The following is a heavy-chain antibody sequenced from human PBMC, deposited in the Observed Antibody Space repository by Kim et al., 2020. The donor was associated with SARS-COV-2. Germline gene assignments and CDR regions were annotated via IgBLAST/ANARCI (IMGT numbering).Heavy chain of an antibody. Sequence: ASVKVSCKASGYTFTSYDINWVRQATGQGLEWMGWMNPNSGNTGYAQKFQGRVTMTRNTSISTAYMELSSLRSEDTAVYYCAGGPVGANYYYYGMDVWGQGTTVTVSS. CDR1: GYTFTSYD. J-gene: IGHJ6*02. D-gene: IGHD1-26*01. V-gene: IGHV1-8*01. CDR3: AGGPVGANYYYYGMDV. CDR2: MNPNSGNT.